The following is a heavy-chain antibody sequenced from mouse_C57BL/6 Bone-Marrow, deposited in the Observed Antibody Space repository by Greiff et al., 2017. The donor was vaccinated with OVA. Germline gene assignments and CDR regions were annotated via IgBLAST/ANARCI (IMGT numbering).Heavy chain of an antibody. V-gene: IGHV1-69*01. D-gene: IGHD1-1*01. CDR1: GYTFTSYW. CDR3: ATSNYYGSSYVNY. J-gene: IGHJ2*01. CDR2: IDPSDSYT. Sequence: VQLQQPGAELVMPGASVKLSCKASGYTFTSYWMHWVKQRPGQGLEWIGEIDPSDSYTNYNQKFKGKSTLTVDKSSSTAYMQLSSLTSEDSAVYYCATSNYYGSSYVNYWGQGTTLTVSS.